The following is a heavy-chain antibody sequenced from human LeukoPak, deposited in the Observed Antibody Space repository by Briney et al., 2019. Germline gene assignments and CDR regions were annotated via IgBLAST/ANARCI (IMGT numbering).Heavy chain of an antibody. D-gene: IGHD3-3*01. V-gene: IGHV3-23*01. CDR1: GFTFSSYA. CDR3: AKDPKYDFWSGYAPFDY. J-gene: IGHJ4*02. CDR2: ISGSGGST. Sequence: GGSLRLSCAASGFTFSSYAMSWVRQAPGKGLEWVSAISGSGGSTYYADSVKGRFTISRDNSKNTLYLQMNSLRAEDTAVYYCAKDPKYDFWSGYAPFDYWGQGTLVTVSS.